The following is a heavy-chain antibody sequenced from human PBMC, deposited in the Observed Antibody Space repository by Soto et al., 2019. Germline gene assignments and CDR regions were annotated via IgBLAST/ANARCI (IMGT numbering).Heavy chain of an antibody. CDR1: GYTFTGYY. V-gene: IGHV1-2*04. CDR2: INPNSGGT. CDR3: ARDIWSAGSNDAFDI. D-gene: IGHD1-1*01. Sequence: ASVKVSCKASGYTFTGYYMHWVRQATGQGLEWMGWINPNSGGTNYAQKFQGWVTMTRDTSISTAYMELSRLRSDDTAVYYCARDIWSAGSNDAFDIWGQGTMVTVSS. J-gene: IGHJ3*02.